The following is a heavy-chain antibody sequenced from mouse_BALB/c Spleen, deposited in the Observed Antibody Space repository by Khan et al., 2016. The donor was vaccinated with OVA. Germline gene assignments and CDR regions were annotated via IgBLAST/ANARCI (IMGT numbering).Heavy chain of an antibody. J-gene: IGHJ4*01. CDR3: TRGTGYYYAMDY. CDR2: IYPSDSDT. CDR1: GYTFTSFW. V-gene: IGHV1-69*02. Sequence: QVQLQQPGAELVRPGASVKLSCKASGYTFTSFWINWVKQRPGQGLEWIGNIYPSDSDTTYNQKFKDKATLTVDKSSSTAYMQLSSPTSEDSAVYYCTRGTGYYYAMDYWGQGTSVTVSS.